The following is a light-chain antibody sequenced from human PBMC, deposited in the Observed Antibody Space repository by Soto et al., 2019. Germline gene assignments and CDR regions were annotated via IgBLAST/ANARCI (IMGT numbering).Light chain of an antibody. CDR3: AAWDDSLNGYV. CDR2: EVN. V-gene: IGLV2-8*01. CDR1: SSDVGGYNY. Sequence: QSVLTQPPSASGSPGQSVTISCTGTSSDVGGYNYVSWYQHHPGKAPKLMLYEVNTRPSGVPDRFSGSKSGNTASLTVSGLQAEDEADYCCAAWDDSLNGYVFGTGTKLTVL. J-gene: IGLJ1*01.